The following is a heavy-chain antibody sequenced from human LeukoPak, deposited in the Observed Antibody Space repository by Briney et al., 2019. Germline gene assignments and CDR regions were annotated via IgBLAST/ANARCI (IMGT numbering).Heavy chain of an antibody. Sequence: GGSLRLSCAASGFTFSSDAMHWVRQAPGKGLEWVAVISYDGSNKYYADSVKGRFTISRDNSKNTLFLQMNSLRTEDTAVYYCAREHYFYYMDGWGKGTTVTVSS. V-gene: IGHV3-30*04. CDR2: ISYDGSNK. CDR3: AREHYFYYMDG. J-gene: IGHJ6*03. CDR1: GFTFSSDA.